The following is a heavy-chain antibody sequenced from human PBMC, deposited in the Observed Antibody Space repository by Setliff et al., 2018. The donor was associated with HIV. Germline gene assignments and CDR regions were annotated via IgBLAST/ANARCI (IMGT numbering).Heavy chain of an antibody. D-gene: IGHD2-2*01. Sequence: PSETLSLTCNVSGDSISTSTYYWGWVRQSSGKGLEWIGSIAYSGITYYNPSLKSRVTVSVDTSKNQFSLKLSSVTAADTAVYYCARQAGATMPWAPFEYWGQGTLVTVSS. CDR3: ARQAGATMPWAPFEY. J-gene: IGHJ4*02. CDR1: GDSISTSTYY. V-gene: IGHV4-39*01. CDR2: IAYSGIT.